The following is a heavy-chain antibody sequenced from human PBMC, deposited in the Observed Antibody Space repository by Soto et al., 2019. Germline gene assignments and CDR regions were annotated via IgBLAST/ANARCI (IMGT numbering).Heavy chain of an antibody. CDR3: ARSIAAEPYYYYGMDV. J-gene: IGHJ6*02. Sequence: GGSLRLSCAASGFTFSSYAMHWVRQAPGKGLEWVAVISYDGSNKYYADSVKGRFTISRDNSKNTLYLQMNSLRAEDTAVYYCARSIAAEPYYYYGMDVWGQGTTVTVSS. CDR1: GFTFSSYA. V-gene: IGHV3-30-3*01. D-gene: IGHD6-13*01. CDR2: ISYDGSNK.